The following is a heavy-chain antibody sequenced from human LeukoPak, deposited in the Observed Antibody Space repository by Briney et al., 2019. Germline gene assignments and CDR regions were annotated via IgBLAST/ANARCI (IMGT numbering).Heavy chain of an antibody. J-gene: IGHJ6*03. D-gene: IGHD1-26*01. Sequence: GSSVKVYCKASGGTLSSYAISWMRQAPGQGLEWMGGIIPIFGTANYAQKFQGRVTITTDESTSTAYMELSSLRSEDTAVYYCARASREELIDYYYYMDVWGKGTTVTVSS. CDR3: ARASREELIDYYYYMDV. V-gene: IGHV1-69*05. CDR2: IIPIFGTA. CDR1: GGTLSSYA.